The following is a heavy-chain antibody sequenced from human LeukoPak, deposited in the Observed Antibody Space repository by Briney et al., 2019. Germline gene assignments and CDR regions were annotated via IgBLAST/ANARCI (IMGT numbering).Heavy chain of an antibody. CDR3: ANVRYKYGKDY. J-gene: IGHJ4*02. Sequence: PGGSLRLSCAASGFTFSSYAMSWVRQAPGKGLEWVSGINGNADSTYYADSVKGRFTISRDNSKNTLYLQMNSLRAEDTAVYYCANVRYKYGKDYWGQGTPVTVSS. D-gene: IGHD2/OR15-2a*01. V-gene: IGHV3-23*01. CDR2: INGNADST. CDR1: GFTFSSYA.